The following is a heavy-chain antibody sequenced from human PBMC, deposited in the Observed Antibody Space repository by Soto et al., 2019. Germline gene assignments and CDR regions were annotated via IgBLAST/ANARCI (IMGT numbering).Heavy chain of an antibody. J-gene: IGHJ4*02. Sequence: QVQLQESGPGLVKPSQTLSLTCTVSGGSISSGDYYWSWIRQPPGKGLEWIGYIYYSGSTYYNPSLKSRVTIXXDXSXXQFSLTLSSVTAADTAVYYCARDKRDYGGNSGGGYWGQGTLVTVSS. CDR1: GGSISSGDYY. D-gene: IGHD4-17*01. CDR3: ARDKRDYGGNSGGGY. V-gene: IGHV4-30-4*01. CDR2: IYYSGST.